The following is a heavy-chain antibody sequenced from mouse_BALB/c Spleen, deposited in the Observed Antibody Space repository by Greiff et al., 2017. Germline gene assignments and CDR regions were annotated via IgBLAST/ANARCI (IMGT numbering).Heavy chain of an antibody. CDR3: ARSDGSFAY. Sequence: EVKLQESGGGLVQPGGSRKLSCAASGFTFSSFGMHWVRQAPEKGLEWVAYISSGSSTIYYADTVKGRFTISRDNPKNTLFLQMTSLRSEDTAMYYCARSDGSFAYWGQGTLVTVSA. CDR1: GFTFSSFG. V-gene: IGHV5-17*02. CDR2: ISSGSSTI. J-gene: IGHJ3*01.